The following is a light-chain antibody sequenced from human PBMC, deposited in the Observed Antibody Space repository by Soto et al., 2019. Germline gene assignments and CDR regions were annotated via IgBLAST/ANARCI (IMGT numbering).Light chain of an antibody. J-gene: IGLJ2*01. Sequence: QSVLTQPASVSGSPGQSITISCTGASNDVGAYNSVSWYQQHPGKAPKLIIYEVSSRPPGVSDRFSGSKSGDTASLTISGLQAEDEAAYYGSAYTTSGTVVFAGGTKVTVL. CDR2: EVS. V-gene: IGLV2-14*01. CDR1: SNDVGAYNS. CDR3: SAYTTSGTVV.